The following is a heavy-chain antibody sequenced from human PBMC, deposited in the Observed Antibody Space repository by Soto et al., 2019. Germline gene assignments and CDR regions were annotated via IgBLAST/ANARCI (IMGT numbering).Heavy chain of an antibody. D-gene: IGHD6-6*01. Sequence: GGALRLSCAAPGFPLRGYAMGWVRPAPVKGLEYVSGISSNGVGTYYANSVQGRFTISRDNSKNTVYLQMGSLRPEDMAVYYCARRARPDFYYMDVWGKGTTVTVSS. V-gene: IGHV3-64*01. CDR1: GFPLRGYA. CDR2: ISSNGVGT. J-gene: IGHJ6*03. CDR3: ARRARPDFYYMDV.